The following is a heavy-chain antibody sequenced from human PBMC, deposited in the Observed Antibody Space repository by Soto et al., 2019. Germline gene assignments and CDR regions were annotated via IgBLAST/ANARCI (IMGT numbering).Heavy chain of an antibody. V-gene: IGHV1-69*06. D-gene: IGHD2-15*01. Sequence: SVKGSCKASGGSLSTNPISWVRQAPGQGLEWMGGTGSETGPGNHAQKFQGRLTVTADKSTSTVYMELTNLSSEDTAVYYCARRDSGGFYRFFDSWGQGTLVTVSS. J-gene: IGHJ4*02. CDR3: ARRDSGGFYRFFDS. CDR2: TGSETGPG. CDR1: GGSLSTNP.